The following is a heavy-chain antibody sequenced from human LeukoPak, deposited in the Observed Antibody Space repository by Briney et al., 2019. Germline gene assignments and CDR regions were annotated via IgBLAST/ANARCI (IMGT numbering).Heavy chain of an antibody. D-gene: IGHD4-17*01. CDR3: ARWTTVTRAFGY. CDR1: GGSISSYY. V-gene: IGHV4-59*01. J-gene: IGHJ4*02. Sequence: SETLSLTCTVSGGSISSYYWSWIRQPPGKGLEWIGYIHYSGSTHYNPSLKSRVTMSIDTSKNQFSLKVGSVTAADTAVYYCARWTTVTRAFGYWGQGTLVTVSS. CDR2: IHYSGST.